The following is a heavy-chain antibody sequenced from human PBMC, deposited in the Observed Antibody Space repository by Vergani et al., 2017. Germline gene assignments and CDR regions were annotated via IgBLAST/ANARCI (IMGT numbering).Heavy chain of an antibody. CDR2: IKQDGSEK. J-gene: IGHJ4*02. CDR1: GFTFSSYW. Sequence: EVHLVESGGGLVQPGGSLRLSCAASGFTFSSYWMTWVRQAPGKGLEWVANIKQDGSEKSYVDSVKGRFTISRDNAKNSLYLQMNSLRDEDTAVYYCATRDAGIPANWGQGTLVTVSS. CDR3: ATRDAGIPAN. V-gene: IGHV3-7*01. D-gene: IGHD5-24*01.